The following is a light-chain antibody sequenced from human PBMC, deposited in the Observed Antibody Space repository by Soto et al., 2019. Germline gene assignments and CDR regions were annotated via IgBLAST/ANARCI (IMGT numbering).Light chain of an antibody. CDR2: RND. J-gene: IGLJ3*02. CDR3: AAWDDSLSALV. Sequence: QSVLTQPPSASGTPGQRVTISCSGSSSNIESNYVYWYQQLPGSAPKLLIYRNDQRPSGVPYRFSGSKSGTSASLAISGLQSEDEADYYCAAWDDSLSALVFGGGTKLTVL. V-gene: IGLV1-47*01. CDR1: SSNIESNY.